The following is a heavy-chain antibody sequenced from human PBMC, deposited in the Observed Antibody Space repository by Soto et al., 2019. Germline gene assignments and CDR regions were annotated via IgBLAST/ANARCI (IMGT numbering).Heavy chain of an antibody. Sequence: ASVKVSCKASGYTFTGYYMHWVRQAPGQGLEWMGWINPNSGGTNYAQKFQGWVTMTRDTSISTAYMELSRLRSDDTAVYYCARGWYSGSYKGDYYYGMDVWGPGTTVTVFS. J-gene: IGHJ6*02. CDR1: GYTFTGYY. V-gene: IGHV1-2*04. D-gene: IGHD1-26*01. CDR2: INPNSGGT. CDR3: ARGWYSGSYKGDYYYGMDV.